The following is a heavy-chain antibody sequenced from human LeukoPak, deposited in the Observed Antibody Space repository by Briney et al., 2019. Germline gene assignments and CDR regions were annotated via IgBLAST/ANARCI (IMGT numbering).Heavy chain of an antibody. D-gene: IGHD5-18*01. Sequence: SETLSLTCTVSGGSISSGSYYWSWIRQPAGKGLEWIGRIYTSGSTNYNPSLKSRVTISVDTSKNQFSLKLSSVTAADTAVYYCARGTGYSYGYFFDYWGQGTLVTVSS. J-gene: IGHJ4*02. CDR2: IYTSGST. V-gene: IGHV4-61*02. CDR3: ARGTGYSYGYFFDY. CDR1: GGSISSGSYY.